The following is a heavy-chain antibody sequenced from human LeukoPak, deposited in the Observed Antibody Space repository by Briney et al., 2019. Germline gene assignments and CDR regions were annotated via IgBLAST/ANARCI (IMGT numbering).Heavy chain of an antibody. Sequence: SETLSLTCTVSGASITSSNYYWLWLRQPPGKGLEWIGSIYYTGITYYNLSLKSRVTISVDTSKYQCSLRLSSVTAADTAVYYCARVVGDSSSWGPRWFDPWGQGTLVTVSS. V-gene: IGHV4-39*07. J-gene: IGHJ5*02. CDR1: GASITSSNYY. CDR3: ARVVGDSSSWGPRWFDP. CDR2: IYYTGIT. D-gene: IGHD6-13*01.